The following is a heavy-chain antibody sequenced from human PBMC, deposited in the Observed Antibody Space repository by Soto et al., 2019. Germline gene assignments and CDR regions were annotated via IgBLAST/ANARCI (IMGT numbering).Heavy chain of an antibody. CDR3: ARGTTAATGNY. Sequence: QVQLVQSGAEVKKPGASVKVSCKASGYTFTSYGISWVRQAPGQGLEWMGWISACNGNSKYAQKLQGRGTMTTVTSTTTAYMELRSLRYDDTAVYYCARGTTAATGNYWGQGTLVTVSS. J-gene: IGHJ4*02. CDR2: ISACNGNS. V-gene: IGHV1-18*01. D-gene: IGHD4-17*01. CDR1: GYTFTSYG.